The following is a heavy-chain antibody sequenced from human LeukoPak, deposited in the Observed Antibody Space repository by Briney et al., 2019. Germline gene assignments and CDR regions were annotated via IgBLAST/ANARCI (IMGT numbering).Heavy chain of an antibody. CDR2: VSSGGSA. Sequence: SETLSLTCSVSSGSISSTNYSWGWIRQPPGKGLEWIGSVSSGGSAYYNPSLKGRVTLSVDTSNNQFSLKLNSVTAADTAVYYCARLYCSGADCYSHQREYWGRGTLAIVPS. V-gene: IGHV4-39*01. CDR3: ARLYCSGADCYSHQREY. D-gene: IGHD2-15*01. J-gene: IGHJ4*02. CDR1: SGSISSTNYS.